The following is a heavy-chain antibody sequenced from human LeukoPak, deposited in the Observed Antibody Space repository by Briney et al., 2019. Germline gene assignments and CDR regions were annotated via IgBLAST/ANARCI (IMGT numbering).Heavy chain of an antibody. D-gene: IGHD2-2*01. CDR2: INHSGST. V-gene: IGHV4-34*01. J-gene: IGHJ6*03. Sequence: PSETLSLTCAVYGGSFSGYYWSWIRQPPGKGLEWIGEINHSGSTNYNPSLKSRVTISVDTSKNQFSLKLSSVTAADTAVYYCARTRVPTPYYYYYMDVWGKGTTVTVSS. CDR1: GGSFSGYY. CDR3: ARTRVPTPYYYYYMDV.